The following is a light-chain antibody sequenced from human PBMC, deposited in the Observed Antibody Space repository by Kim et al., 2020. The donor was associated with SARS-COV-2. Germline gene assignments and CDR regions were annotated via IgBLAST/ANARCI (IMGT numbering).Light chain of an antibody. CDR2: GKN. CDR1: SLRSYY. Sequence: SSELTQDPAVSVALGQTVRITCQGDSLRSYYASWYPQKPGQAPVLVIYGKNNRPSGIPDRFSGSSSGNTASLTITGSQAEDEADYYCNSRDSSGNHLVFGGGTKPTVL. V-gene: IGLV3-19*01. J-gene: IGLJ2*01. CDR3: NSRDSSGNHLV.